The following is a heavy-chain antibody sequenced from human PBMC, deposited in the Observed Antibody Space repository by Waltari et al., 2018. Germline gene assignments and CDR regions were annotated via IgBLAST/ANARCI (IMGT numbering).Heavy chain of an antibody. V-gene: IGHV3-7*01. CDR1: GFTFSNYW. CDR3: ARSGGYGWDS. Sequence: EVQLVESGGHLVQPGESLRLSCAASGFTFSNYWMTWVRQAPGKGLDGVANIKPDGSESYYADAVKGRFTFSRDNAKNSLSLQMHSLRVEDTAVYYCARSGGYGWDSWGQGTLVIVSS. J-gene: IGHJ4*02. D-gene: IGHD4-17*01. CDR2: IKPDGSES.